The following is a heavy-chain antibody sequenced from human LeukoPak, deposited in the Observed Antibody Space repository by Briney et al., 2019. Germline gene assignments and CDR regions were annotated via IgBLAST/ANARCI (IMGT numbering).Heavy chain of an antibody. V-gene: IGHV4-61*02. CDR3: ARGGSSSFLDY. D-gene: IGHD6-13*01. CDR2: IYTSGST. J-gene: IGHJ4*02. Sequence: PSETLSLTCTVSGGSISSGSYYWSWIRQPAGKGLEWIGRIYTSGSTNYNPSLKSRVTISVDTSKNQFSLKLSSVTAADTAVYYCARGGSSSFLDYWGQGTLVTVSS. CDR1: GGSISSGSYY.